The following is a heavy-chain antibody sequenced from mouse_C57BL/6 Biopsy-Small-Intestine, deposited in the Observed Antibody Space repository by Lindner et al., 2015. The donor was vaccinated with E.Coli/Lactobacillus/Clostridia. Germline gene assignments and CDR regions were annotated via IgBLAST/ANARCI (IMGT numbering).Heavy chain of an antibody. Sequence: SVKVSCKASGYTITSYGISWVRQAPGQGLEWMGWISTYNGNTKYAQKFQGRVTMPTDTSTSTVYMELRSLISDDTAVYYCARGVSSFDYWGQGTLVTVSS. J-gene: IGHJ4*01. CDR2: ISTYNGNT. V-gene: IGHV1-66*01. CDR1: GYTITSYG. CDR3: ARGVSSFDY.